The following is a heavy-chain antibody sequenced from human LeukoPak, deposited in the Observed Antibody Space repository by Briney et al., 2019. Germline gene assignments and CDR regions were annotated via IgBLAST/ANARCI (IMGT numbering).Heavy chain of an antibody. V-gene: IGHV3-21*01. CDR3: ATGEGGFDY. Sequence: SGGSLRLSCAASGFTFSSYSMNWVRQAPGKGLEWVSSITSSGTYIYYADSLKGRFTISRDNAKNSLYLQMNSLRAEDTAMYYCATGEGGFDYWGQGTLVTVSS. D-gene: IGHD1-26*01. J-gene: IGHJ4*02. CDR2: ITSSGTYI. CDR1: GFTFSSYS.